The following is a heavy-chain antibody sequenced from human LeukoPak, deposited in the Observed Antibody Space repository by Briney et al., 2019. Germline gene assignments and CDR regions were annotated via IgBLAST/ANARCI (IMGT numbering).Heavy chain of an antibody. CDR1: GYTFTSYG. J-gene: IGHJ6*02. CDR2: ISAYNGNT. Sequence: GASVKVSCKASGYTFTSYGISWVRQAPGQGLEWMGWISAYNGNTNYAQKLRGRVTMTTDTSTSTAYMELRSLRSDDTAVYYCARDHLSSGWYSADPLGSEYYYYGMDVWGQGTTVTVSS. V-gene: IGHV1-18*01. D-gene: IGHD6-19*01. CDR3: ARDHLSSGWYSADPLGSEYYYYGMDV.